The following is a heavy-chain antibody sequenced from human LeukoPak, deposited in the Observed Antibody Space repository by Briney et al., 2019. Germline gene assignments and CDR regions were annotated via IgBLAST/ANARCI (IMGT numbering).Heavy chain of an antibody. J-gene: IGHJ5*02. CDR1: GFTVSSNY. V-gene: IGHV3-66*01. Sequence: GGSLRLSCAASGFTVSSNYMSWVRQAPGKGLEWVSVIYSGGSTYYADSVKGRFTISRDNSKNTLYLQMNSLRAEDTAVYYCARTIAVAGRWFDPWGQGTLVTVSS. CDR2: IYSGGST. CDR3: ARTIAVAGRWFDP. D-gene: IGHD6-19*01.